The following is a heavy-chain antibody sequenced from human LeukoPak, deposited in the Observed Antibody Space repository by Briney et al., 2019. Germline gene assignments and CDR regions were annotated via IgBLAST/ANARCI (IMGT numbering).Heavy chain of an antibody. CDR3: ARQYYDRTGYYYFDY. J-gene: IGHJ4*02. V-gene: IGHV4-39*01. D-gene: IGHD3-22*01. Sequence: SETLSLTCSVSGGATTGSSYYWGWIRQPPGKGLEWIGSLYYSGSTYYNPSLKSRVTISADTSKNQFSLKLISVTAADRAVYYCARQYYDRTGYYYFDYWDQGTLVTVSS. CDR1: GGATTGSSYY. CDR2: LYYSGST.